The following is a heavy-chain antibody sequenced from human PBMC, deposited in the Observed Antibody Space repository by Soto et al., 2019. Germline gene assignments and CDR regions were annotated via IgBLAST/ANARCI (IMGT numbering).Heavy chain of an antibody. CDR2: IYYSGST. J-gene: IGHJ6*03. D-gene: IGHD3-3*01. CDR3: AREQYDPGDYYYMDV. V-gene: IGHV4-31*03. Sequence: SETLSLTCTVSGGSISSGGYYWSWIRQHPGKGLEWIGYIYYSGSTYYNPSLKSRVTISVDTSKNQFSLKLSSVTAADTAVYYCAREQYDPGDYYYMDVWGKGTTVTVSS. CDR1: GGSISSGGYY.